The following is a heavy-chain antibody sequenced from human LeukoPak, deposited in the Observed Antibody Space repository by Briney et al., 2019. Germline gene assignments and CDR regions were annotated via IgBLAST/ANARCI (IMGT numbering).Heavy chain of an antibody. J-gene: IGHJ4*02. D-gene: IGHD1-1*01. CDR2: ISGSGGST. CDR1: GFTFSSYA. CDR3: AKGGTVLFDY. Sequence: PGGSLTLSCAPSGFTFSSYAMSSVRQPPGKGLEWVSAISGSGGSTYYADSVKGRFTISRDNSKNALYLQMNSLRAEDTAVYYCAKGGTVLFDYWGQGTLVTVSS. V-gene: IGHV3-23*01.